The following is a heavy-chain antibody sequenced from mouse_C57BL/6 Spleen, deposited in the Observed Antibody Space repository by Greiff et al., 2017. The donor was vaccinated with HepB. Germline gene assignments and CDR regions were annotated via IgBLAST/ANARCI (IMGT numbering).Heavy chain of an antibody. V-gene: IGHV1-26*01. J-gene: IGHJ4*01. CDR2: INPNNGGT. CDR1: GYTFTDYY. CDR3: ARRDAMDY. Sequence: VQLQQSGPELVKPGASVKISCKASGYTFTDYYMNWVKQSHGQSLEWIGDINPNNGGTSYNQKFKGKATLTVDKSSSTAYMELRSLTSEDSAVYYCARRDAMDYWGQGTSVTVSS.